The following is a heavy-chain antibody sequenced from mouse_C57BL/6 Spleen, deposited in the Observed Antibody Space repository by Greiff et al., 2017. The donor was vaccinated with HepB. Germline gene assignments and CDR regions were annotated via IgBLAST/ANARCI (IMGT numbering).Heavy chain of an antibody. CDR2: IHPSDSDT. CDR1: GYTFTSYW. D-gene: IGHD2-1*01. Sequence: QVQLQQSGAELVKPGASVKVSCKASGYTFTSYWMHWVKQRPGQGLEWIGRIHPSDSDTNYNQKFKGKATLTVDKSSSTAYMQLSSLTSEDSAVYYCAIDGNYAYAMDYWGQGTSVTVSS. V-gene: IGHV1-74*01. CDR3: AIDGNYAYAMDY. J-gene: IGHJ4*01.